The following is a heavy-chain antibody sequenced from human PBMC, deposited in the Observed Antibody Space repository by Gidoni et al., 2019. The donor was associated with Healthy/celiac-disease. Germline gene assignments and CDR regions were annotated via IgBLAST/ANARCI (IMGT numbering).Heavy chain of an antibody. CDR3: ARDWYYYDSSAQRGWFDP. J-gene: IGHJ5*02. CDR2: IWYDGSNK. D-gene: IGHD3-22*01. CDR1: GFTFRSYG. Sequence: QVQLVESGGGVVQPGRSLRLSCAASGFTFRSYGMHWVRQAPGKGREWVAVIWYDGSNKYYADSVKGRFTISRDNSKNTLYLQMNSLRAEDTAVYYCARDWYYYDSSAQRGWFDPWGQGTLVTVSS. V-gene: IGHV3-33*01.